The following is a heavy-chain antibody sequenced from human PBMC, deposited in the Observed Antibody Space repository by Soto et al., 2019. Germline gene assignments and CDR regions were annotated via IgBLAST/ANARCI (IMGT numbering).Heavy chain of an antibody. Sequence: VQLVQSGSEVRKPGASVKLSCQASGYTFNGYYIHWVRQVPGQGLEWLGWVDPNNGATDFAQKLRVRITMTRVTPLRAVDMELRRLRSDDTAIYSCARSDCSSVRFPPYYFAFSGQGALVTVSS. V-gene: IGHV1-2*02. D-gene: IGHD6-13*01. CDR2: VDPNNGAT. J-gene: IGHJ4*02. CDR3: ARSDCSSVRFPPYYFAF. CDR1: GYTFNGYY.